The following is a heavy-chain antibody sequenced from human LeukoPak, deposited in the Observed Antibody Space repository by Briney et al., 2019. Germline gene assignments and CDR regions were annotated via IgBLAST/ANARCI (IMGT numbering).Heavy chain of an antibody. V-gene: IGHV4-4*07. CDR1: GASIGLYY. CDR3: ARDRAVPHYYYGMDV. D-gene: IGHD6-19*01. J-gene: IGHJ6*02. Sequence: SETLSLTCTVSGASIGLYYWSWIRQPAGKGLEWIGRIYTSGTSNYSPSLKSRVTMSLDLSKNPLSLKLNPVTAADTAVYYCARDRAVPHYYYGMDVWGQGTTVTVSS. CDR2: IYTSGTS.